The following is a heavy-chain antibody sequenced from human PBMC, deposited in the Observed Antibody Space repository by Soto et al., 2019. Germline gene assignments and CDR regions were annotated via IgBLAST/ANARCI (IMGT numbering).Heavy chain of an antibody. CDR1: GGSISSSSYY. J-gene: IGHJ4*02. V-gene: IGHV4-39*01. CDR3: ASGFGVVTLFDY. D-gene: IGHD3-3*01. CDR2: IYYSGST. Sequence: SETLSLTCTVSGGSISSSSYYWGWIRQPPGKGLEWIGSIYYSGSTYYNPSLKSRVTISVDTSKNQFSLKLGSVTAADTAVYYCASGFGVVTLFDYWGQGTLVTVSS.